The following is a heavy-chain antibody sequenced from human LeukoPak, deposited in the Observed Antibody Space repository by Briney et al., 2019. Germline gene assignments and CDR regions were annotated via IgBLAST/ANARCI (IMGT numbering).Heavy chain of an antibody. D-gene: IGHD1-26*01. CDR3: ARDIGSTRLDY. V-gene: IGHV3-30*03. J-gene: IGHJ4*02. CDR1: GFTFSSYG. CDR2: ISYDGTNK. Sequence: PGRSLRLSCAASGFTFSSYGMHWVRQAPGKGLEWVAVISYDGTNKYYTDSVKGRFTISRDNSKNTLDLQMNSLRAEDTAVYYCARDIGSTRLDYWGQGTLVTVSS.